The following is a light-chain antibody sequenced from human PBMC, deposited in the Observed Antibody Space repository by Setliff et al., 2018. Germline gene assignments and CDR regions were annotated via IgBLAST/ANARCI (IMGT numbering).Light chain of an antibody. CDR3: QVWDRINDHV. J-gene: IGLJ1*01. Sequence: SYELTQPPSVSVAPGNTARITCGGNNIGSKSVHWYQQKPGQAPVLVLYYDSDRPSGIPERFSGSNSGDTATLTISRVEAGDEADYYCQVWDRINDHVFGTGTKVTVL. CDR2: YDS. CDR1: NIGSKS. V-gene: IGLV3-21*04.